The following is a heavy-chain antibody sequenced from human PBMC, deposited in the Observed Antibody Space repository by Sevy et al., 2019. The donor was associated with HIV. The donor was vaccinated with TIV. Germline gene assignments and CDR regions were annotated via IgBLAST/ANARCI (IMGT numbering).Heavy chain of an antibody. V-gene: IGHV3-7*03. Sequence: GGALRLSCAASGFTFNNYWMTWVRQAPGKGLEWVANIKQDGSDKYYMESVKGRFNISRDNTKNSLYLQLESLRAEDTAVYYCARSWDYWGQMGYWGQGTLVTVSS. CDR3: ARSWDYWGQMGY. CDR1: GFTFNNYW. D-gene: IGHD7-27*01. CDR2: IKQDGSDK. J-gene: IGHJ4*02.